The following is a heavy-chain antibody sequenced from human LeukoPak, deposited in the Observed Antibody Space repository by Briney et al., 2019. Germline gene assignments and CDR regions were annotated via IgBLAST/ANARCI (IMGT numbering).Heavy chain of an antibody. J-gene: IGHJ4*02. V-gene: IGHV4-39*07. CDR2: IYYSGST. Sequence: SETLSLTCTVSGGSISSSSYYWGWIRQPPGKGLEWIGSIYYSGSTYYNPSLKSRVTISVDTSKNQFSLKLSSVTAADTAVYYRARDRSVAGTIDYWGQGTLVTVSS. CDR3: ARDRSVAGTIDY. CDR1: GGSISSSSYY. D-gene: IGHD6-19*01.